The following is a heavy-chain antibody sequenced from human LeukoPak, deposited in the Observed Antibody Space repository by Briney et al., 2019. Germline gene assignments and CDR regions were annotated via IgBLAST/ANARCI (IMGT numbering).Heavy chain of an antibody. Sequence: GGSLRLSCAASGFTFSSYEMNWVRQAPGKGLEWVSYISSSGSTIYYADSVKGRFTISRDNAKNSLYLQMNSLRAEDTAVYYCARGLLLWFGDPNDWFDPWGQGTLVTVSS. CDR2: ISSSGSTI. D-gene: IGHD3-10*01. CDR1: GFTFSSYE. CDR3: ARGLLLWFGDPNDWFDP. J-gene: IGHJ5*02. V-gene: IGHV3-48*03.